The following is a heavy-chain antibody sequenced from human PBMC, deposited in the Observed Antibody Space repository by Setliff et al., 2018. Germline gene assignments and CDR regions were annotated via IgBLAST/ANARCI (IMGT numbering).Heavy chain of an antibody. D-gene: IGHD6-13*01. J-gene: IGHJ4*02. CDR1: GFTFSSYA. Sequence: PGGSLRLSCAASGFTFSSYAMSWVRQTPGKGLEWVSGISGSSVDTYYVDSVKGRFTISRDNSKNTLYLQMNSLRAEDTALYYCARALASAGTVYFDYWGQGTLVTVSS. CDR3: ARALASAGTVYFDY. CDR2: ISGSSVDT. V-gene: IGHV3-23*01.